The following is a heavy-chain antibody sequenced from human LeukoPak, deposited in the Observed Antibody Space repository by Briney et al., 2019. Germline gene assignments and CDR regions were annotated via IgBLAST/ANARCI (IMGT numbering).Heavy chain of an antibody. V-gene: IGHV1-46*01. Sequence: GASVKVSCKASGYTFTSYYMHWVRQAPGQGLEWMGIINPSGGSTSYAQKFQGRGTMTRDTSTSTVYMELSSLRSEDTAVYYCARAIVLRFLEWLSLDYWGQGTLVTVSS. D-gene: IGHD3-3*01. CDR2: INPSGGST. CDR3: ARAIVLRFLEWLSLDY. CDR1: GYTFTSYY. J-gene: IGHJ4*02.